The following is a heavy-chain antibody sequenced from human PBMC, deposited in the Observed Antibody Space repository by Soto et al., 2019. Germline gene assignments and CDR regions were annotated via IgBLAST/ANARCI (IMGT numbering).Heavy chain of an antibody. CDR3: AASIFYYGIDF. CDR1: GYTFTNYW. J-gene: IGHJ6*02. Sequence: GESLKISFKGSGYTFTNYWIGWGRQMPGKGLEGVGIIYPGYSDTKYNPSFQGQVTISADKSIPTTYRRWTSLKASDTAIYYCAASIFYYGIDFWGQGTTVTVSS. V-gene: IGHV5-51*01. CDR2: IYPGYSDT.